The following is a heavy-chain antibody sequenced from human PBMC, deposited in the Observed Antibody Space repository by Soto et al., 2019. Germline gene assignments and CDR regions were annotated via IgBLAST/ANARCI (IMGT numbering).Heavy chain of an antibody. Sequence: EVQLVESGGGLVQPGGSLRLSCAASGFTFNEFWMHWVRQVPGKGLVWVSRIKGDGSSTSYADYVKGGFTISRDNAKNTLYLQMNSLTVEDTAVYYCVKELAGCGGDCLVSWGQGTLVTVSS. D-gene: IGHD2-21*02. CDR3: VKELAGCGGDCLVS. CDR1: GFTFNEFW. V-gene: IGHV3-74*01. CDR2: IKGDGSST. J-gene: IGHJ4*02.